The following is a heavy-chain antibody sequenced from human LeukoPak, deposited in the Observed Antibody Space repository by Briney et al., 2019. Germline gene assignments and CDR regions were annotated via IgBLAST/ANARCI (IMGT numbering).Heavy chain of an antibody. J-gene: IGHJ3*02. D-gene: IGHD2-2*01. V-gene: IGHV5-51*01. CDR3: ASLITSAHPRAFLI. CDR2: IYPGDSDT. Sequence: GESLKISCKGSGHSFTSYWIGWVRQMPGKGLEWMGIIYPGDSDTRYSPSSQGQVTISAEKSISTAYLQWSSLKASDSAMYYCASLITSAHPRAFLIWAHGTMFTVFS. CDR1: GHSFTSYW.